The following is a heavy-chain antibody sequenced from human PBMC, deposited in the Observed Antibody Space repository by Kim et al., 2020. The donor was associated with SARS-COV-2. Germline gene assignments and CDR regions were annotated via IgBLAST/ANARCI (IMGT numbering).Heavy chain of an antibody. V-gene: IGHV3-48*03. J-gene: IGHJ4*02. D-gene: IGHD2-8*01. Sequence: TRYYADAGKARFTSSRDNAKSSLYLQMNSLRAEDTAVYYCARGKSVDAYXGQGTLVTVSS. CDR2: TR. CDR3: ARGKSVDAY.